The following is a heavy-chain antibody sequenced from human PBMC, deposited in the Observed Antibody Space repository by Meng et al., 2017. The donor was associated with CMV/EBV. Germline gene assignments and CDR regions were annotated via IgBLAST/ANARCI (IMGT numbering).Heavy chain of an antibody. J-gene: IGHJ6*02. CDR1: GFTFDDYA. Sequence: SLKISCAASGFTFDDYAMHWVRQAPGKGLEWVSGISWNSGSIGYADSVKGRFTISRDNAKNSLYLQMNSLRAEDTAVYYCAKDQEDSSSWYGFPYYYYGMDVWGQGTTVTVSS. V-gene: IGHV3-9*01. CDR2: ISWNSGSI. D-gene: IGHD6-13*01. CDR3: AKDQEDSSSWYGFPYYYYGMDV.